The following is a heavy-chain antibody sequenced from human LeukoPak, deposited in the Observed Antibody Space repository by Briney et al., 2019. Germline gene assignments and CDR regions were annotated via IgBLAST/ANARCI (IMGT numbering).Heavy chain of an antibody. CDR3: ARASNYYDSSGYYY. CDR2: INSDGSST. J-gene: IGHJ4*02. CDR1: GFTFDDYA. D-gene: IGHD3-22*01. V-gene: IGHV3-74*01. Sequence: AGGSLRLSCAGSGFTFDDYAMHWVRQAPGKGLVWVSRINSDGSSTSYADSVKGRFTISRDNAKNTLYLQMNSLRAEDTAVYYCARASNYYDSSGYYYWGQGTLVTVSS.